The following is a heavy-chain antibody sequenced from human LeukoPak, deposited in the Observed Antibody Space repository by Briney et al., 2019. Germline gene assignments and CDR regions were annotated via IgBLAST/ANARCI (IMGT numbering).Heavy chain of an antibody. CDR2: IYYSGST. J-gene: IGHJ4*02. CDR3: ARDKEGDYGSSHFDY. V-gene: IGHV4-31*03. D-gene: IGHD4-17*01. CDR1: GGSISRGGYC. Sequence: SETLSLTCTVSGGSISRGGYCWSWIRQHPGRGLEWIGYIYYSGSTYYNPSLKSRVTISVDTSKNQFSLKLSSVTAADTAVYYCARDKEGDYGSSHFDYWGQGTLVTVSS.